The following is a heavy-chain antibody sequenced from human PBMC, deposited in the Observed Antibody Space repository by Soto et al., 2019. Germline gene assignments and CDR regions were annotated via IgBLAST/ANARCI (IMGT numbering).Heavy chain of an antibody. CDR3: ARLPVSIAAAGHYSYSYMYV. Sequence: SETLSLTCTVSGGSISSSSYYWGWIRQPPGKGLEWIGSIYYSGSTYYNPSLKSRVTISVDTSKNQFSLKLSSVTAADTAVYYCARLPVSIAAAGHYSYSYMYVWGKGTTVTVSS. CDR2: IYYSGST. J-gene: IGHJ6*03. V-gene: IGHV4-39*01. CDR1: GGSISSSSYY. D-gene: IGHD6-13*01.